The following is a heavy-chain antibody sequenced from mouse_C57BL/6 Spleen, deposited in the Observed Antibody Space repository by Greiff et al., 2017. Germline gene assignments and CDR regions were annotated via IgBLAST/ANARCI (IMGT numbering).Heavy chain of an antibody. Sequence: QVQLQQPGAELVKPGASVKLSCKASGYTFTSYWMHWVKQRPGQGLEWIGMIHPNSGSTNYNEKFKSKATLTVDKSSSTAYMQLSSLTSEDTAVYYCASSGDYDVFAYWGQGTLVTVSA. CDR3: ASSGDYDVFAY. V-gene: IGHV1-64*01. CDR1: GYTFTSYW. J-gene: IGHJ3*01. CDR2: IHPNSGST. D-gene: IGHD2-4*01.